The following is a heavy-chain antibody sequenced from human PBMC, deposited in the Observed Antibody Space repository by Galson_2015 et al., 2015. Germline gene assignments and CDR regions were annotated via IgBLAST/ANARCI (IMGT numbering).Heavy chain of an antibody. CDR2: IGHDGNER. Sequence: RRLYWAASGFTFCSFAMRWVRQAPGTGLAWVAIIGHDGNERDYADSVKGRFTLSRDNDEDPLYLHMNSLRAEDTAVYHCASAQRDKNWQRSALDFWGQGTLVTVPS. D-gene: IGHD5-24*01. J-gene: IGHJ4*02. CDR3: ASAQRDKNWQRSALDF. CDR1: GFTFCSFA. V-gene: IGHV3-33*01.